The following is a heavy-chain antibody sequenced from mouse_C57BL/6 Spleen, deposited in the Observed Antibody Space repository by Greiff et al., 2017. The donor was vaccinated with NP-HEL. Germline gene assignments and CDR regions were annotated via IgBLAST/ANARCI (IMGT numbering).Heavy chain of an antibody. CDR3: ARSGESDGNYEWDYYAMDY. D-gene: IGHD2-1*01. CDR1: GYSFTGYF. Sequence: VQLQQSGPELVKPGDSVKISCKASGYSFTGYFMNWVMQSHGKSLAWIGRINPYNGDTFYNQKFKGKATLTVDKSSSTAHMELRSLTSEDSAVYYCARSGESDGNYEWDYYAMDYWGQGTSVTVSS. V-gene: IGHV1-20*01. CDR2: INPYNGDT. J-gene: IGHJ4*01.